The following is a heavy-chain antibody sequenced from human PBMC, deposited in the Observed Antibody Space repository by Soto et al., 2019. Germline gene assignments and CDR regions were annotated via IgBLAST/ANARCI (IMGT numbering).Heavy chain of an antibody. CDR1: GYTFFTYD. V-gene: IGHV1-18*01. CDR3: ARHHGPTTSENWFDP. J-gene: IGHJ5*02. CDR2: ISTYSGDT. D-gene: IGHD5-12*01. Sequence: QVHLVQSGVEVKTPGASVKVSCQASGYTFFTYDISWVRQAPGQGLEWLGWISTYSGDTKYAQKFPVTVTMPTATSTATAYLELRSLRSADTAVYYCARHHGPTTSENWFDPWGQGTLVTVFS.